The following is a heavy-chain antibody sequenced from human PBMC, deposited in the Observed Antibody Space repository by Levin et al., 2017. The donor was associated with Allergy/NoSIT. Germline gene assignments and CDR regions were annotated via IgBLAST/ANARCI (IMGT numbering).Heavy chain of an antibody. D-gene: IGHD6-19*01. J-gene: IGHJ4*02. V-gene: IGHV1-18*01. CDR1: GYTFTSYG. CDR3: ARDAGSGWYEGGVDS. CDR2: ISPYNENT. Sequence: GASVKVSCKASGYTFTSYGINWVRQAPGQGLEWMGWISPYNENTDYAQNLQGRVTMTTDTSTSTAYMELRSLRSDDTAVYYCARDAGSGWYEGGVDSWGQGTLVTVSS.